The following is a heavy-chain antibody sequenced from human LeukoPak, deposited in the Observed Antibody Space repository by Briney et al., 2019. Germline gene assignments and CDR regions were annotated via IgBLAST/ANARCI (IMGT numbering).Heavy chain of an antibody. J-gene: IGHJ5*02. D-gene: IGHD3-10*01. Sequence: SETLSLTCTVSGDSISSSPYYWGWIRQPPGKGLEWIGEINHSGSTNYNPSLKSRVTISVDTSKNQFSLKLSSVTAADTAVYYCARRRARFGANWFDPWGQGTLVTVSS. CDR3: ARRRARFGANWFDP. CDR1: GDSISSSPYY. CDR2: INHSGST. V-gene: IGHV4-39*07.